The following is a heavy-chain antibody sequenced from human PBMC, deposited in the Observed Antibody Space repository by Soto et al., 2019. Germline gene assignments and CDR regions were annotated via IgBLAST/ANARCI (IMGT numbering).Heavy chain of an antibody. CDR1: GGSISSGGYY. V-gene: IGHV4-31*03. J-gene: IGHJ6*02. D-gene: IGHD3-3*01. Sequence: PSETLSLTCTVSGGSISSGGYYWSWIRQHPGKGLEWIGYIYYSGSTYYNPSLKSRVTISVDTSKNQFSLKLSSVTAADTAVYYCARDRSKDFWSGYYVELGYGMDVWGQGTTVTVYS. CDR3: ARDRSKDFWSGYYVELGYGMDV. CDR2: IYYSGST.